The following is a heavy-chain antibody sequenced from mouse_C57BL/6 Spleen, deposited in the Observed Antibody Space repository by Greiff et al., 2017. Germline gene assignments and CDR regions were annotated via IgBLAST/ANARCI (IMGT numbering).Heavy chain of an antibody. D-gene: IGHD2-12*01. V-gene: IGHV6-6*01. J-gene: IGHJ1*03. CDR3: TTLRRMSYWYFDV. Sequence: DVQLQESGGGLVQPGGSMKLSCAASGFTFSDAWMDWVRQSPEKGLEWVAEIRNKANNHATYYAESVKGRFTISRDDSKSSVYLQMNSLRAEDTGIYYCTTLRRMSYWYFDVWGTGTTVTVSS. CDR2: IRNKANNHAT. CDR1: GFTFSDAW.